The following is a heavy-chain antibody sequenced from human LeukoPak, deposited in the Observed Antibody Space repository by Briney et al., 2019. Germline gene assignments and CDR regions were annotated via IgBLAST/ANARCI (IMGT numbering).Heavy chain of an antibody. CDR1: GFTFSSYA. D-gene: IGHD6-13*01. CDR3: APGGIAAASGGWFDP. Sequence: GGSLRLPCAASGFTFSSYAMSWVRQAPGKGLEWVSAISGSGGSTYYADSVKGRFTISRDNSKNTLYLQMNSLRAEDTAVYYCAPGGIAAASGGWFDPWGQGTLVTVSS. J-gene: IGHJ5*02. V-gene: IGHV3-23*01. CDR2: ISGSGGST.